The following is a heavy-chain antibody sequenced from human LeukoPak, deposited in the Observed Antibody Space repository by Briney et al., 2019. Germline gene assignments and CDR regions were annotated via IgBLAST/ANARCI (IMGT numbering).Heavy chain of an antibody. CDR3: ARDRDYYDSSGYYGAFDI. CDR2: ISYDGSNK. J-gene: IGHJ3*02. D-gene: IGHD3-22*01. Sequence: GRSLRLSCAASGFTFSSYAMHLVRQAPGKGLEWVAIISYDGSNKYYADSVKGRFTISRDNSKNTLYLQMNSLRAEDTAVYYCARDRDYYDSSGYYGAFDIWGQGTMVTVSS. CDR1: GFTFSSYA. V-gene: IGHV3-30-3*01.